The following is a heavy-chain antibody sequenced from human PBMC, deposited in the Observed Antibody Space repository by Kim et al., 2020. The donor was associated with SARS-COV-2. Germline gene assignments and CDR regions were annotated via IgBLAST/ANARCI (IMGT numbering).Heavy chain of an antibody. CDR2: INSDGSST. Sequence: GGSLRLSCAASGFTFSSYWMHWVRQAPGKGLVWVSRINSDGSSTSYADSVKGRFTISRDNAKNTLYLQMNSLRAEDTAVYYCARDASCSGGSCYRLAHFDYWGQGTLVTVSS. CDR3: ARDASCSGGSCYRLAHFDY. J-gene: IGHJ4*02. D-gene: IGHD2-15*01. CDR1: GFTFSSYW. V-gene: IGHV3-74*01.